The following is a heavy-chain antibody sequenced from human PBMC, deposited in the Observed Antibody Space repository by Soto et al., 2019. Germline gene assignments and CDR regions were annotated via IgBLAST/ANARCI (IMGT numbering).Heavy chain of an antibody. CDR1: GFTFSSYR. Sequence: GVSLRLSCAASGFTFSSYRMHWVRQAPGKGLEWVAIISYDGSDKYYADSVKGRFAVSRDNSKNTLYLQMNSLRADDTAVYYCARTSYDSSGYYEYWGQGTPVTVSS. CDR3: ARTSYDSSGYYEY. CDR2: ISYDGSDK. J-gene: IGHJ4*02. D-gene: IGHD3-22*01. V-gene: IGHV3-30*09.